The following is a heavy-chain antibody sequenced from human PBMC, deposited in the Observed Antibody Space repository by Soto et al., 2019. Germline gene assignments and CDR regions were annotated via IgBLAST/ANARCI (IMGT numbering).Heavy chain of an antibody. V-gene: IGHV4-34*01. CDR2: INHSGST. CDR1: GGSFSGYH. J-gene: IGHJ6*02. CDR3: ARWRWFGEFANFYYYYGMDV. Sequence: SETLSLTCAVYGGSFSGYHWSWIRQPPGKGLEWIGEINHSGSTNYNPSLKSRVTISVDTSKNQFSLKLSSVTAADTAVYYCARWRWFGEFANFYYYYGMDVWGQGTTVT. D-gene: IGHD3-10*01.